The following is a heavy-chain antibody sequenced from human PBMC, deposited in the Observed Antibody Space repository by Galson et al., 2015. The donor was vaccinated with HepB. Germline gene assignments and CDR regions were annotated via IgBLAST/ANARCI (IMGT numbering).Heavy chain of an antibody. D-gene: IGHD3-9*01. CDR2: IYSGDTT. J-gene: IGHJ4*02. CDR3: ATEGSPYYDILTGTADY. V-gene: IGHV3-66*01. Sequence: SLRLSCAVSGFTVSSNYMSWVRQAPGKGLEWVSVIYSGDTTYYADSVKGRFTISRDNSKNTLYLQMNSLRAEDTAVYYCATEGSPYYDILTGTADYWGQGTLVTVSS. CDR1: GFTVSSNY.